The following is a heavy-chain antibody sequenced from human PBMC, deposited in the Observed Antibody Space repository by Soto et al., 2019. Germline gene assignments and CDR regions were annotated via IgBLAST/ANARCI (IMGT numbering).Heavy chain of an antibody. CDR2: IYYSGST. Sequence: TSETLSLTCTVSGGSISSGGYYWSWIRQHPGKGLEWIGYIYYSGSTYYNPSLKSRVTISVDTSKRQVSLRLRSVTAADTAVYYCATPQDYDGCLDSWGQGTLVTVSS. V-gene: IGHV4-31*03. D-gene: IGHD3-22*01. J-gene: IGHJ4*02. CDR3: ATPQDYDGCLDS. CDR1: GGSISSGGYY.